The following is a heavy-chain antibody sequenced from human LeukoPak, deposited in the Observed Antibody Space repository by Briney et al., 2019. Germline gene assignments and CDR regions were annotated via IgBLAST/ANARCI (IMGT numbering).Heavy chain of an antibody. V-gene: IGHV4-39*07. J-gene: IGHJ4*02. CDR1: GDSISSSNCY. D-gene: IGHD3-22*01. CDR2: IYYSGST. CDR3: ARAALPRTYYYDSSGYYFNY. Sequence: SETLSLTCTVSGDSISSSNCYWGWIRQPPGKGLEWIGSIYYSGSTYYNPSLKSRVTISVDTSKNQFSLKLSSVTAADTAVYYCARAALPRTYYYDSSGYYFNYWGQGTLVTVSS.